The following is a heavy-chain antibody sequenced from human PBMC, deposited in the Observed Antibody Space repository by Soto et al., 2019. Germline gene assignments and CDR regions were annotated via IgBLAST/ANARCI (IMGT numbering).Heavy chain of an antibody. D-gene: IGHD3-22*01. CDR3: ARCSPYYYDSSGLFAY. CDR1: GGSISSGGYS. CDR2: IYHSGST. J-gene: IGHJ4*01. Sequence: SETLSLTCAVSGGSISSGGYSWSWIRQPPGKGLEWIGYIYHSGSTYYNPSLKSRVTISVDRSKNQFSLKLSSVTAADTAVYYCARCSPYYYDSSGLFAYWGHGTLVTVSS. V-gene: IGHV4-30-2*01.